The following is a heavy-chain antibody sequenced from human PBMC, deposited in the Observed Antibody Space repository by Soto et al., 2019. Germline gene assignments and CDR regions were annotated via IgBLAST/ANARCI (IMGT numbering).Heavy chain of an antibody. CDR2: ISHDGSNK. CDR3: AIIHSGSFGFDI. V-gene: IGHV3-30*03. Sequence: QVHLVESGGGVVQPGRSLRLSCAASRLTFNIYDIHWVRQAPGKGLEWVALISHDGSNKYYAESVKGRFTISRDNSNNPLYLQMNSLRADDTAVYHCAIIHSGSFGFDIWGQGTVVTFSS. J-gene: IGHJ3*02. CDR1: RLTFNIYD. D-gene: IGHD1-26*01.